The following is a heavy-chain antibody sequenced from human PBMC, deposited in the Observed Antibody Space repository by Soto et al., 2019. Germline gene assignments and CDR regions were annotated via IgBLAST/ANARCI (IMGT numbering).Heavy chain of an antibody. J-gene: IGHJ6*03. V-gene: IGHV3-53*04. D-gene: IGHD3-3*01. CDR1: GFTVSSNY. CDR2: IYSGGST. Sequence: GESLKISCAASGFTVSSNYMSWVRQAPGKGLEWVSVIYSGGSTYYADSMEGRFTISRHNSKNTLYLKMNSLRAEDTAVYYCARDGGFWSGYRYMDVWGKGTTVTVSS. CDR3: ARDGGFWSGYRYMDV.